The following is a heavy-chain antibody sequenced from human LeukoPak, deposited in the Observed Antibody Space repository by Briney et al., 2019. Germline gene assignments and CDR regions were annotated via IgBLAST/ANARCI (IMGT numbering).Heavy chain of an antibody. CDR3: ARDLGDRSRAYFAFDY. CDR1: GGSISGY. V-gene: IGHV4-4*07. D-gene: IGHD3-16*01. CDR2: IYLSETT. J-gene: IGHJ4*02. Sequence: MASETLSLTCTVSGGSISGYWNWIRQPAGEGLEWIGRIYLSETTNYNPSLKSRVTMSVATSKNQFSLKLRSVTAADTAVYYCARDLGDRSRAYFAFDYWGQGTLVTVSS.